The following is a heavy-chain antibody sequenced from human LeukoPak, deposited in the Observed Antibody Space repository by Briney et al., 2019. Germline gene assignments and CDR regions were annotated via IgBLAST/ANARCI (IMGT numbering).Heavy chain of an antibody. V-gene: IGHV4-31*03. CDR3: ASVTRLYGMDV. J-gene: IGHJ6*02. D-gene: IGHD1-1*01. CDR1: GGSINSDGYY. CDR2: IYHSGNP. Sequence: PSETLSLTCTVSGGSINSDGYYWSWIRQHPGKGLEWIGYIYHSGNPYYNPSLKSRVTISVVTSKNQFSLKLSSVTAADTAVYYCASVTRLYGMDVWGQGTTVTVSS.